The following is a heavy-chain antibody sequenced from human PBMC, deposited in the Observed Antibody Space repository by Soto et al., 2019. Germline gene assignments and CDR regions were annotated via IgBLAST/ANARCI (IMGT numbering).Heavy chain of an antibody. D-gene: IGHD3-3*01. J-gene: IGHJ4*02. CDR2: ISSSSSSI. CDR3: ARGLDFWSALDY. Sequence: PGGSLRLSCAASGFAFSSYSMNWVRQAPGKGLEWVSNISSSSSSIYYADSVKGRFTISRDNSKNTLYLQMNSLRAEDTAVYYCARGLDFWSALDYWGQGTMVTVYS. CDR1: GFAFSSYS. V-gene: IGHV3-48*01.